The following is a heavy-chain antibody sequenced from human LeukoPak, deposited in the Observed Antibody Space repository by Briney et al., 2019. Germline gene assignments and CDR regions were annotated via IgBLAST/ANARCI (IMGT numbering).Heavy chain of an antibody. V-gene: IGHV1-8*01. Sequence: GASVKVSCKASGYAFTSYDINWVRQATGQGLEWMGWMSPNSGNTGYAQKFQGRVTMTRDTSISTAYMELSSLRSEDTAVYYCARLNKGRQEIIRARIYYYMDVWGKGTKVTVSS. CDR3: ARLNKGRQEIIRARIYYYMDV. D-gene: IGHD2-15*01. CDR1: GYAFTSYD. CDR2: MSPNSGNT. J-gene: IGHJ6*03.